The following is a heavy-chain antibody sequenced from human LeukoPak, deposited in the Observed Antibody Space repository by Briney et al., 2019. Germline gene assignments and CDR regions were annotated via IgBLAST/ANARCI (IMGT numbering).Heavy chain of an antibody. V-gene: IGHV3-30*02. CDR3: AKVLHSVVTAILPFEY. CDR2: IRYDGSNK. D-gene: IGHD2-21*02. Sequence: GGSLRLSCAASGFTFSSYSMNWVRQAPGKGLEWVAFIRYDGSNKYYADSVKGRFTISRDNSKNTLYLQMNSLRAEDTAVYYCAKVLHSVVTAILPFEYWGQGTLVTVSS. J-gene: IGHJ4*02. CDR1: GFTFSSYS.